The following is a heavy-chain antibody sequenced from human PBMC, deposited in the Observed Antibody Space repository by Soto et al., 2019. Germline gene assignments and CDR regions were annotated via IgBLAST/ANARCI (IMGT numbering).Heavy chain of an antibody. CDR1: GFTFSSYA. J-gene: IGHJ4*02. CDR2: ISGSGGST. CDR3: AKDLEDTAMVSYYFDY. V-gene: IGHV3-23*01. Sequence: AGSLRLSCAASGFTFSSYAMSWVRQAPGKGLEWVSAISGSGGSTYYADSVKGRFTISRDNSKNTLYLQMNSLRAEDTAVYYCAKDLEDTAMVSYYFDYWGQGTLVTVSS. D-gene: IGHD5-18*01.